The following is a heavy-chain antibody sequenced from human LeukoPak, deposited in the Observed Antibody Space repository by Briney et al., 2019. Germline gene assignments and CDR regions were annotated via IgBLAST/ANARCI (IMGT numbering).Heavy chain of an antibody. J-gene: IGHJ4*02. V-gene: IGHV3-21*01. D-gene: IGHD6-13*01. CDR3: ARDSRSLAAAGTRFAY. CDR2: ISSSSSYI. Sequence: GRTLRLLCAPSESTCRNYWMNWFRKAPGKGLVRISPISSSSSYIYYADSVKGRFTISRDNAKNSLYLQMNSLRAEDTAVYYCARDSRSLAAAGTRFAYWGQGTLVTVSS. CDR1: ESTCRNYW.